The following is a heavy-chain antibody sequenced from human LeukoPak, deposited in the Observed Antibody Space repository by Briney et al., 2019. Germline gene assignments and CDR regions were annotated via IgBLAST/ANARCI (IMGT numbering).Heavy chain of an antibody. CDR2: ISWNSGSI. CDR3: ARARPWEVLDY. J-gene: IGHJ4*02. CDR1: GFTFDDYA. D-gene: IGHD1-26*01. Sequence: GGSLRLSCAASGFTFDDYAMHWVRQAPGKGLEWVSGISWNSGSIGYADSVKGRFAISRDNAENLLFLQMDSLRAEDTAVYFCARARPWEVLDYWGQGTLVTVSS. V-gene: IGHV3-9*01.